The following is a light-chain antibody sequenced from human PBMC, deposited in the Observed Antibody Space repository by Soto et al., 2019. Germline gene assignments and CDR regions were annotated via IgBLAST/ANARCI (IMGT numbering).Light chain of an antibody. V-gene: IGLV2-8*01. J-gene: IGLJ2*01. CDR3: SSYAGSNKLV. CDR1: SSDVGGYNY. CDR2: EVS. Sequence: QSALTQPPSASGSPGQSVTISCTGPSSDVGGYNYVSWYHQHPGKAPKLMIYEVSKRPSGVPDRFSGSKSGNTASLTVSGLQAEDEADYYCSSYAGSNKLVFGGGTKVTVL.